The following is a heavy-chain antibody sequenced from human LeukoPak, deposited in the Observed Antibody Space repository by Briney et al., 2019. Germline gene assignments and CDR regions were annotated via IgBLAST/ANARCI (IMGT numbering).Heavy chain of an antibody. CDR1: GFSFNNYA. D-gene: IGHD1-26*01. CDR2: ISGSGGRT. V-gene: IGHV3-23*01. J-gene: IGHJ4*01. Sequence: GGSLRLSCAGSGFSFNNYAMSWVRQAPGKGLEWVSIISGSGGRTYYADSVKGRFTISRDNSKNTLYLQMNSVRSEDTALYYCAKPSGSGVDYWGQGTRVTVSS. CDR3: AKPSGSGVDY.